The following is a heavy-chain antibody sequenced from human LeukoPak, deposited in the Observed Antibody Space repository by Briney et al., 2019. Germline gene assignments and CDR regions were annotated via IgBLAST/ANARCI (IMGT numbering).Heavy chain of an antibody. Sequence: GGSLRLSCAASGFTFSSYSMNWVRQAPGKGLEWVSCISSSSSTIYYADSVKGQFTISRDNAKNSLYLQMNSLRAEDTAVYYCARAGSGYLFDYWGQGTLVTVSS. CDR2: ISSSSSTI. CDR1: GFTFSSYS. V-gene: IGHV3-48*01. J-gene: IGHJ4*02. CDR3: ARAGSGYLFDY. D-gene: IGHD3-22*01.